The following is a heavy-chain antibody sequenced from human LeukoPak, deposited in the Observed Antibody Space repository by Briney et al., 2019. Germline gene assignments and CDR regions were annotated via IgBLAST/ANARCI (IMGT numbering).Heavy chain of an antibody. CDR1: GFTFSTYA. D-gene: IGHD1-14*01. J-gene: IGHJ4*02. Sequence: PGGSLRLSCAASGFTFSTYAMSWVRQAPGKGLEWVSGLSGSGSSAYYADSVKGRFTISRDNSKNTLYLQMNSLRPEDTAVYYCAKGSTNLGDDWGRGTLVTVSS. CDR3: AKGSTNLGDD. V-gene: IGHV3-23*01. CDR2: LSGSGSSA.